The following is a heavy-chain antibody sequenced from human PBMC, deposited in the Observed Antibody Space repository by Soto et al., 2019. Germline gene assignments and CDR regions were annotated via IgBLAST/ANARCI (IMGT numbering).Heavy chain of an antibody. D-gene: IGHD6-6*01. J-gene: IGHJ4*02. CDR3: AHRRPYSNSPEYFFDY. CDR2: IYWDDDK. Sequence: QITLKESGPTLVKPTQTLTLTCTFSGFSLSTSGVDVGWIRQPPGKALDWLARIYWDDDKRYSPSLKSRLTITKDTSKNQVVLTMTNMDPLDTATYYCAHRRPYSNSPEYFFDYWGQGTLVTVSS. V-gene: IGHV2-5*02. CDR1: GFSLSTSGVD.